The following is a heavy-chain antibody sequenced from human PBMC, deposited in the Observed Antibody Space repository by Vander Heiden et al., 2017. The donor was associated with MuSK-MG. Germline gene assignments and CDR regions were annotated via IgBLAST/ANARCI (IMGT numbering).Heavy chain of an antibody. Sequence: QVQLVESGGGLVKPGGSLRLSCAASGFDFSDYYMSWIRQAPGKGLGWVSYSSNGESTVYYADSVKGRFTTSRDNAKNSLYLQMDNLRSEDTAIYYCVRLPTVTPSFWGQGTLGTVSS. CDR3: VRLPTVTPSF. CDR1: GFDFSDYY. CDR2: SSNGESTV. D-gene: IGHD4-4*01. V-gene: IGHV3-11*04. J-gene: IGHJ1*01.